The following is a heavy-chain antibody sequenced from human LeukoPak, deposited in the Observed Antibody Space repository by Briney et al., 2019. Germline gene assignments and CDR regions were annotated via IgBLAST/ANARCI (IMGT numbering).Heavy chain of an antibody. J-gene: IGHJ3*02. CDR1: GFTFSSYT. D-gene: IGHD3-22*01. CDR3: ARAYYYDSSGDDAFDI. V-gene: IGHV3-21*01. CDR2: ISSSSSYI. Sequence: GGSLRLSCAASGFTFSSYTMNWVRQAPGKGLEWVSSISSSSSYIYYADSVKGRFTISRDNAKNSLYLRMNSLRAEDTVVYYCARAYYYDSSGDDAFDIWGQGTMVTVSS.